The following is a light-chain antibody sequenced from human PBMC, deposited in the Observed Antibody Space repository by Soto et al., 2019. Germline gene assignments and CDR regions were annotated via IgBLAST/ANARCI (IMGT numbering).Light chain of an antibody. Sequence: EIVLTQSPGTLSLSPGERATLSCRASQSVSSNYLAWYQQKPGQAPRLLIYGASSRATGIPDRFSGSGSGTDFTHTISRLEPEDFAIYYCQQYGGVPYTFGQGTKLEIK. J-gene: IGKJ2*01. CDR3: QQYGGVPYT. CDR1: QSVSSNY. V-gene: IGKV3-20*01. CDR2: GAS.